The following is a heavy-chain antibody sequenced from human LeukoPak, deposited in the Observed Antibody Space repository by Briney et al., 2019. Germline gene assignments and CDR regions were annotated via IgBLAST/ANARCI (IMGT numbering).Heavy chain of an antibody. Sequence: PGGSLRLSCAASGFTFSNYAMSWVRQAPGKGLEWVSGISGSGDNTYYADSVKGRFTISRDNSKNTLSLQMNSLRAEGTAVYYCAKGTSIVLKYYCDYWGQGTLVTVSS. J-gene: IGHJ4*02. D-gene: IGHD2-8*01. V-gene: IGHV3-23*01. CDR2: ISGSGDNT. CDR1: GFTFSNYA. CDR3: AKGTSIVLKYYCDY.